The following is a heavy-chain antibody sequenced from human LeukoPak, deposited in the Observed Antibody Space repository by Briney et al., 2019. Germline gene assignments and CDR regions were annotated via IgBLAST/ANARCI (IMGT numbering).Heavy chain of an antibody. CDR3: ASGTSGYSSADV. V-gene: IGHV1-2*02. Sequence: ASVKVSCKASGGTFSSYAISWVRQAPEQGLEWMGWINPNSGGTNYAQKFQGRVTMTRDTSISTAYMELSRLRSDDTAVYYCASGTSGYSSADVWGKGTTVTVSS. J-gene: IGHJ6*04. D-gene: IGHD6-25*01. CDR2: INPNSGGT. CDR1: GGTFSSYA.